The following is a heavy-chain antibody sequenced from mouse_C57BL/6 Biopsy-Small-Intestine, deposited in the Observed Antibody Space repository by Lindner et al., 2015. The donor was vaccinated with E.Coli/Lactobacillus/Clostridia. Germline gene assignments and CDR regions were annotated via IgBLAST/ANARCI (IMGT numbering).Heavy chain of an antibody. CDR3: ARGMGVKLAGRLRWVDP. D-gene: IGHD2-10*02. V-gene: IGHV1-74*01. CDR1: DFTLTGYY. Sequence: SVKVSCKASDFTLTGYYLHWLRQAPGQGPEWMERINPDSGVTEYSQHFQGRVTMTRDKSLNTACMELRRLTSDDTAVYYCARGMGVKLAGRLRWVDPWGQGTLVTVS. CDR2: INPDSGVT. J-gene: IGHJ3*01.